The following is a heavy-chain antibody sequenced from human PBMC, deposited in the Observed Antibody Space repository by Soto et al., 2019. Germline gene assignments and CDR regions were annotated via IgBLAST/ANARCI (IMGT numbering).Heavy chain of an antibody. CDR2: ISGSGGST. J-gene: IGHJ6*02. D-gene: IGHD2-2*01. Sequence: GGSLRLSCAASGFTFSSYAMSWVRQAPGKGLEWVSAISGSGGSTDYADSVKGRFTISRDNSKNTLYLQMNSLRAEDTAVYDCAKALGEYHLPGIVYYYYYGMDVWGQGTTVTVSS. CDR1: GFTFSSYA. CDR3: AKALGEYHLPGIVYYYYYGMDV. V-gene: IGHV3-23*01.